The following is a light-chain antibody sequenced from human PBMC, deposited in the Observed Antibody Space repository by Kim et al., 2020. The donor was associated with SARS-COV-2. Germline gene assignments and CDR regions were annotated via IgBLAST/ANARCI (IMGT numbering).Light chain of an antibody. V-gene: IGKV3-15*01. CDR1: QSVSSS. Sequence: SVSPGEGATLSCRASQSVSSSLAWYQQKPGQTPRLRIYGASTRATGFPARFSGSGSGTEFTLTISSLQSEDFAVYYCQQYNNWPYTFGQGTKLEI. CDR2: GAS. J-gene: IGKJ2*01. CDR3: QQYNNWPYT.